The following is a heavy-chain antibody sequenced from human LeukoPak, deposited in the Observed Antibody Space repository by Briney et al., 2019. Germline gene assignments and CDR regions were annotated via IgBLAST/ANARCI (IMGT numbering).Heavy chain of an antibody. CDR3: AKDSTNYADYARPDF. J-gene: IGHJ4*02. CDR2: IRYDGTNK. Sequence: PGGSLRLSCAASGFTFSIYGMHWVRQAPGKGLEWVAFIRYDGTNKYYAGSVKGQFTISRDNSKNTLYLQMNSLRPEDTAVYYCAKDSTNYADYARPDFWGQGTLVTVSS. V-gene: IGHV3-30*02. CDR1: GFTFSIYG. D-gene: IGHD4-17*01.